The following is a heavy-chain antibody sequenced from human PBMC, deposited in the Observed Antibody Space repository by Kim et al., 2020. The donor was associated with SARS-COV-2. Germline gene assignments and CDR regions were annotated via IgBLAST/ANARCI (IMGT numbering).Heavy chain of an antibody. J-gene: IGHJ4*02. V-gene: IGHV3-73*01. CDR3: TRLRGGDGSHDY. Sequence: GGSLRLSCAASGFTFSGSAMHWVRQASGKGLEWVGRIRSKANSYATAYAASVKGRFTISRDDSKNTAYLQMNSLKTEDTAVYYCTRLRGGDGSHDYWGQGTLVTVSS. CDR2: IRSKANSYAT. D-gene: IGHD3-16*01. CDR1: GFTFSGSA.